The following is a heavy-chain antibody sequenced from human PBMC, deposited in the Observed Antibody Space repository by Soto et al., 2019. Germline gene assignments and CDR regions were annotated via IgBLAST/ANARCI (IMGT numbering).Heavy chain of an antibody. CDR1: GFTFSSYG. V-gene: IGHV3-33*01. Sequence: QVQLVESGGGVVQPGRSLRLSCAASGFTFSSYGMHWVRQAPGKGLEWVAVRGYYGSNKYYADSVKGRFTISRDNSKNTLYLQMNSLRAEYTAVYYCARDAAAATNWGQGTLVTVSS. CDR3: ARDAAAATN. D-gene: IGHD6-25*01. CDR2: RGYYGSNK. J-gene: IGHJ4*02.